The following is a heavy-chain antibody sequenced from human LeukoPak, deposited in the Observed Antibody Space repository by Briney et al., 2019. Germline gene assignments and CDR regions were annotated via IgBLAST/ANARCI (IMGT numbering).Heavy chain of an antibody. Sequence: SETLSLTCTVSGGSISSGSYYWSWIRQPAGKGLEWIGRIYTSGSTNYNPSLKSRVTISVDTSKNQFSLKLSSVTAADTAVYYCARDLRGYSSSWHNWYFDLWGRGTLVTVSS. CDR3: ARDLRGYSSSWHNWYFDL. D-gene: IGHD6-13*01. V-gene: IGHV4-61*02. CDR1: GGSISSGSYY. J-gene: IGHJ2*01. CDR2: IYTSGST.